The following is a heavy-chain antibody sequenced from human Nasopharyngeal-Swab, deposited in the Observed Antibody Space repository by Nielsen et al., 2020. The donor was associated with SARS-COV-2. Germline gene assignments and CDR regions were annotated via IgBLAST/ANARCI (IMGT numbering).Heavy chain of an antibody. Sequence: GEALKISCAASGITFCDYYMSWIRQAPGEGLEWVSYISSSSSYTNYADSVKGRFTISRDNAKNSLYLQMNSLRADDTAVYYCARGSIRGIIISDFDYWGQGTLVTVSS. D-gene: IGHD3-10*01. CDR2: ISSSSSYT. V-gene: IGHV3-11*05. CDR3: ARGSIRGIIISDFDY. CDR1: GITFCDYY. J-gene: IGHJ4*02.